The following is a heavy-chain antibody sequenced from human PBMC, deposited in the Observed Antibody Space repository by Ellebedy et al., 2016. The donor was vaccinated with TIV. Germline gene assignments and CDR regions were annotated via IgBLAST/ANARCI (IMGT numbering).Heavy chain of an antibody. D-gene: IGHD3-10*01. J-gene: IGHJ4*02. CDR3: AKGPPRFPTGYFDY. CDR1: GFTFSSYG. CDR2: ISYDGSNK. Sequence: GGSLRLSXAASGFTFSSYGMHWVRQAPGKGLEWVAVISYDGSNKYYADSVKGRFTISRDNSKNTLYLQMNSLRAEDTAVYYCAKGPPRFPTGYFDYWGQGTLVTVSS. V-gene: IGHV3-30*18.